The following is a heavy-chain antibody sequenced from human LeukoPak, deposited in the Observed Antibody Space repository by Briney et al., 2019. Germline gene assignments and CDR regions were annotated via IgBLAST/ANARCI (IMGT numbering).Heavy chain of an antibody. CDR1: GFIFSTYS. D-gene: IGHD2-21*02. J-gene: IGHJ6*03. CDR3: VRASHIVVVTGIPQGYYYYMDV. CDR2: ISSSDSSI. Sequence: GGSLRLSCAASGFIFSTYSMNWVRQAPGKGLEWVSDISSSDSSIYYTDSVKGRFTISRDNAKSSLYLQMNSLRAEDTAVYYCVRASHIVVVTGIPQGYYYYMDVWGKGTTVTVSS. V-gene: IGHV3-48*04.